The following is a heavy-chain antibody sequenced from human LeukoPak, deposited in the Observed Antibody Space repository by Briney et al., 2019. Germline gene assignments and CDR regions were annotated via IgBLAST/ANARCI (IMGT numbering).Heavy chain of an antibody. D-gene: IGHD3-22*01. J-gene: IGHJ3*02. Sequence: GGSLRLSCAASGFTFSSYAMSWVRQAPGKGLEWVSGISGNGGSTHYADSVKGRFTISRDNSKNTLYLQMNSLRAEDTAVYYCAKDYYDSSGFNAFDIWGQGTMVTVSS. CDR3: AKDYYDSSGFNAFDI. V-gene: IGHV3-23*01. CDR2: ISGNGGST. CDR1: GFTFSSYA.